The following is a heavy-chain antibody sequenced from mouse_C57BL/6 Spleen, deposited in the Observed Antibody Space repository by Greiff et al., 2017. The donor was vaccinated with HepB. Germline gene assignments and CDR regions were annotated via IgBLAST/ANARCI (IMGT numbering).Heavy chain of an antibody. Sequence: VQLQQSGAELVRPGASVKLSCTASGFNIKDYYMHWVKQRPEQGLEWIGRIDPEDGDTEYAPKFQGKATMTADTSSNTAYLQLSSLTSEDTAVYYCTTTGTNDRLYYAMDYWGQGTSVTVSS. D-gene: IGHD1-1*01. V-gene: IGHV14-1*01. CDR3: TTTGTNDRLYYAMDY. CDR1: GFNIKDYY. CDR2: IDPEDGDT. J-gene: IGHJ4*01.